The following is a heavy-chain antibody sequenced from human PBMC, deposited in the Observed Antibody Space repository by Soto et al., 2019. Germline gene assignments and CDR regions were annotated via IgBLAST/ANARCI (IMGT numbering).Heavy chain of an antibody. J-gene: IGHJ3*02. CDR2: IYYSGST. CDR3: ARDRYYDFWSGYYLGRAFDI. CDR1: GGSISSYD. Sequence: SETLSLTCTVSGGSISSYDWSWIRQHPGKGLGWIGYIYYSGSTNYNPSLKSRVTISVDTSKNQFSLKLSSVTAADTAVYYCARDRYYDFWSGYYLGRAFDIWGQGTMVTVSS. V-gene: IGHV4-59*01. D-gene: IGHD3-3*01.